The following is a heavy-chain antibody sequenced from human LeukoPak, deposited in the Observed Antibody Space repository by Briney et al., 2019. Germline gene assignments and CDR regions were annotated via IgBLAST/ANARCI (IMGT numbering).Heavy chain of an antibody. CDR1: GFTFSDFY. CDR2: ISGSGHDI. D-gene: IGHD5-12*01. Sequence: PGGSLRLSCAASGFTFSDFYMSWIRQAPGKGLEYLSYISGSGHDIIYADSVRGRFTISRDNAKNSLYLQMNSLRAEDTAVYYCARDYTDSGYEPREYWGQGTLVTVSS. J-gene: IGHJ4*02. V-gene: IGHV3-11*04. CDR3: ARDYTDSGYEPREY.